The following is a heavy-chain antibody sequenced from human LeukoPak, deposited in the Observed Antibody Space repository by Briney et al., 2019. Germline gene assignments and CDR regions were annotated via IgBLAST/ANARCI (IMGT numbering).Heavy chain of an antibody. CDR2: ITNSGSPL. J-gene: IGHJ4*02. CDR1: GFSFSDYY. V-gene: IGHV3-11*01. CDR3: ARRNCISATCPLIDY. D-gene: IGHD2-2*01. Sequence: GGSLRLSCAASGFSFSDYYMSWVRQAPGKGLEWVSYITNSGSPLYYADSVQGRFTISRDNAKNSLYLQMNSLRAEDTAVYYCARRNCISATCPLIDYWGQGTLVTVSS.